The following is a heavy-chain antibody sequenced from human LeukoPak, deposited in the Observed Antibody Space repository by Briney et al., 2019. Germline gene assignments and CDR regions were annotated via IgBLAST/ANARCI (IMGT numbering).Heavy chain of an antibody. Sequence: PGGSLRLSCAASGFTFSSYAMHWVRQAPGKGLEWVAVISYDGSNKYYADSVKGRFTISRDNSKNTLYLQMNSLRAEDTAVYYCVRDNLGAFDIWGQGRMVTVSS. CDR1: GFTFSSYA. J-gene: IGHJ3*02. D-gene: IGHD7-27*01. V-gene: IGHV3-30-3*01. CDR2: ISYDGSNK. CDR3: VRDNLGAFDI.